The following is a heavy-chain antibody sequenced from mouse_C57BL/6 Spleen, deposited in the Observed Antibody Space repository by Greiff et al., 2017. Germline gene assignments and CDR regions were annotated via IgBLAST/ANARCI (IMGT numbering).Heavy chain of an antibody. CDR1: GYTFTSYW. Sequence: QVHVKQSGAELVRPGSSVKLSCKASGYTFTSYWMDWVKQRPGQGLEWIGNIYPSDSETHYNQKFKDKATLTVDKSSSTAYMQLSSLTSEDSAVYYCAREEGGILDYWGQGTSVTVSS. J-gene: IGHJ4*01. CDR3: AREEGGILDY. CDR2: IYPSDSET. V-gene: IGHV1-61*01.